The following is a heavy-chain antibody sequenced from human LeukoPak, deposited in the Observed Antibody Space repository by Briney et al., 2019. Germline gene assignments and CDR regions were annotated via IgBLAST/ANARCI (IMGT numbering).Heavy chain of an antibody. CDR1: GFTFSSYA. CDR3: TKGGIRYWFDP. CDR2: ISYDGSNK. Sequence: PGGSLRLSCAASGFTFSSYAMHWVRQAPGKGLEWVAVISYDGSNKYYADSVKGRFTISRDNPKNTLYLQMNSLRAEDTAVYYCTKGGIRYWFDPWGQGTLVTVSS. V-gene: IGHV3-30-3*01. D-gene: IGHD3-16*02. J-gene: IGHJ5*02.